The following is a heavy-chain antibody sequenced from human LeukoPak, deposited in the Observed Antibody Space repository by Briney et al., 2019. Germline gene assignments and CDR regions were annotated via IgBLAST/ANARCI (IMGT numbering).Heavy chain of an antibody. Sequence: PSETLSLTCTVSGGSISSSSYYWGWIRQPPGKGLEWIGSIYYSGSTYYNPSLKSRVTISVDTSKNQFSLKLSSVTAADTAVYYCARDRRVTTDLAAFDIWGQGTMVTVSS. D-gene: IGHD4-17*01. CDR3: ARDRRVTTDLAAFDI. V-gene: IGHV4-39*07. J-gene: IGHJ3*02. CDR1: GGSISSSSYY. CDR2: IYYSGST.